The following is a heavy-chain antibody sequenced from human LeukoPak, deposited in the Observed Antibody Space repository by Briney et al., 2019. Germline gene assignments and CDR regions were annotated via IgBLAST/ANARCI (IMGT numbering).Heavy chain of an antibody. J-gene: IGHJ4*02. CDR1: GGSISGYY. D-gene: IGHD2-15*01. Sequence: SETLSLTCTVSGGSISGYYLSWIRQPASKRLEYIGRIYTSGSTIYNPSLKSRVAMSVDTSKNQFSLKLSSVTTADTAVYYCARDFEVCRGGNCYPTIDYWGQGTLVTVSS. CDR2: IYTSGST. CDR3: ARDFEVCRGGNCYPTIDY. V-gene: IGHV4-4*07.